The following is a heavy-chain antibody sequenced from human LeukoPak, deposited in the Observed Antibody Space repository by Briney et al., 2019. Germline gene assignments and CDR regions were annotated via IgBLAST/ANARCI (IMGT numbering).Heavy chain of an antibody. CDR3: ARDGVRGFTATTPFDY. J-gene: IGHJ4*02. CDR1: GITFSSYS. D-gene: IGHD4-17*01. CDR2: IGISSNNI. Sequence: KSGGSLRLSCAASGITFSSYSMNWVRQAPGKGLEWVSSIGISSNNIYYADSVKGRFTISRDNAKNSLSLQMNSLRVEDTAVYYCARDGVRGFTATTPFDYWGPGTLVTVSS. V-gene: IGHV3-21*01.